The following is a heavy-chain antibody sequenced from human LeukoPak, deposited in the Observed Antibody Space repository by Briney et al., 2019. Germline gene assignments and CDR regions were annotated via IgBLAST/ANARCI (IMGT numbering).Heavy chain of an antibody. CDR2: INHSGST. D-gene: IGHD2-2*01. CDR3: ASPYCSSTSCPPRY. J-gene: IGHJ4*02. Sequence: SETLSLTCAVYGGSFSGYYWSWIRQPPGKGLEWIGEINHSGSTNYNPSLKSRVTISVDTSKNQFSLKLSSVTAADTAVYYCASPYCSSTSCPPRYWGQGTLVTVSS. V-gene: IGHV4-34*01. CDR1: GGSFSGYY.